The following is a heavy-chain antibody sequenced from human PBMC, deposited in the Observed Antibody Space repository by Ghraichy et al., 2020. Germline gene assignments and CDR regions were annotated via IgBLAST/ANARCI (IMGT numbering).Heavy chain of an antibody. J-gene: IGHJ6*02. CDR1: GFTFSSYG. V-gene: IGHV3-30*03. D-gene: IGHD2-15*01. CDR3: ARDQDVVVVAATWGMDV. CDR2: ISYDGTNK. Sequence: LSLTCAASGFTFSSYGMHWVRQAPGKGLEWVAVISYDGTNKYYADSVKGRFTISRDNSKNTLYLQMNSLRAEDTAVYYCARDQDVVVVAATWGMDVWGQGTTVTVSS.